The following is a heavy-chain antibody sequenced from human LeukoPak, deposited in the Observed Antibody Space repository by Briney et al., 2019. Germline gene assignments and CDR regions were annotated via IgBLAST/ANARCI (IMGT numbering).Heavy chain of an antibody. CDR2: VYVTGST. J-gene: IGHJ5*02. D-gene: IGHD6-19*01. V-gene: IGHV4-4*07. CDR1: GDSISSYY. Sequence: SSETLSLTCTVPGDSISSYYGTWSRKPAGRGLEWIGRVYVTGSTNLNPALQSRVTMSVDTSKNQFSLKLTSVTAADTAVYYCARDRQWLVDHWGQGTLVTVSS. CDR3: ARDRQWLVDH.